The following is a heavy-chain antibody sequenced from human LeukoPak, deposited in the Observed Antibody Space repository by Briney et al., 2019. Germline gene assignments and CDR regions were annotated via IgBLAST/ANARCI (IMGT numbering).Heavy chain of an antibody. CDR2: ISAGNGDT. CDR1: GYTFINYA. V-gene: IGHV1-3*01. J-gene: IGHJ5*02. CDR3: ARDHSCDSTWCNWFDP. D-gene: IGHD6-13*01. Sequence: ASVKVSCKASGYTFINYAIHWVRQAPGQSLEWMGWISAGNGDTKYSQNFQDRLTITRDTSASTAYMELSSLTSEDTAVYYCARDHSCDSTWCNWFDPWGQGTLVTVSS.